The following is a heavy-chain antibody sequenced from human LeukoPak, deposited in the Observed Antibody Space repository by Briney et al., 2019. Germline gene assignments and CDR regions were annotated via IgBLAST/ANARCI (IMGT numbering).Heavy chain of an antibody. V-gene: IGHV4-34*01. CDR1: GGSFSGYY. D-gene: IGHD1-1*01. J-gene: IGHJ4*02. CDR3: ARADQTGTRALFDY. Sequence: PSETLSLTCAVYGGSFSGYYWSWIRQPPGKGLEWIGEINHSGSTNYNPSLKSRVTISVDTSKNQFSLKLSSVTAADTAVYYCARADQTGTRALFDYWGQGTLVTVPS. CDR2: INHSGST.